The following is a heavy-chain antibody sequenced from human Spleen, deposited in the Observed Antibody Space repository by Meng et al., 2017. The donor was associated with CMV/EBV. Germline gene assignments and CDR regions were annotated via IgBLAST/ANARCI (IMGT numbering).Heavy chain of an antibody. Sequence: SVKVSCKASGGTFSTYSVTWVRQAPGQGLEWMGGIIPMFGTANYAQKFQGRVTITRDESTSTAYVEMTSLRSEDTAVYYCASGETARLDYYGMDVWGQGTTVTVSS. CDR2: IIPMFGTA. D-gene: IGHD3-9*01. CDR3: ASGETARLDYYGMDV. CDR1: GGTFSTYS. J-gene: IGHJ6*02. V-gene: IGHV1-69*05.